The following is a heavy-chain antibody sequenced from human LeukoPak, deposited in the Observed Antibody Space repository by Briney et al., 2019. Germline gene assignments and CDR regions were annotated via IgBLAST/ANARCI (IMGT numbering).Heavy chain of an antibody. CDR2: ISSSSSYI. J-gene: IGHJ4*02. CDR3: ARGGGPKLLWFGESSSY. D-gene: IGHD3-10*01. CDR1: GFTFSSYS. Sequence: GGSLRLSCAASGFTFSSYSMNWVRQAPGKGLEWVSSISSSSSYIYYADSVKGRFTISRDNAKNSLYLQMNSLRAEDTAVYYCARGGGPKLLWFGESSSYWGQGTLVTVSS. V-gene: IGHV3-21*01.